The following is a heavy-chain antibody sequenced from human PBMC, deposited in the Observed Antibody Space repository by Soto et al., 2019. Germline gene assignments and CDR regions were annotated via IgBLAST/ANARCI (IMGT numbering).Heavy chain of an antibody. CDR2: IKKDGSER. J-gene: IGHJ4*02. CDR3: TRDGL. Sequence: GGSPRLSCAGSGFTFSSYSMNWVRQAPGKGPEWVANIKKDGSERHYVDSVKGRFTISRDNAKNSLYLQMNSLTAEDTAVYYCTRDGLWGQGTLVTVSS. V-gene: IGHV3-7*01. CDR1: GFTFSSYS.